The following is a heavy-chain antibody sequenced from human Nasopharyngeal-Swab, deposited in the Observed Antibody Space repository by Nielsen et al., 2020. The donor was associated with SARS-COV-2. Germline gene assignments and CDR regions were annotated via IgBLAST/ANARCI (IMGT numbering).Heavy chain of an antibody. CDR3: ARGRARIVGATDFDY. CDR2: ISSSGSTI. D-gene: IGHD1-26*01. J-gene: IGHJ4*02. CDR1: GFTFSSYE. Sequence: GGSLRLSCAASGFTFSSYEMNWVRQAPGKGLEWVSYISSSGSTIYYADSVKGRFTISRDNAKNSLYLQMNSLRAEETAVYYCARGRARIVGATDFDYWGQGTLVTVSS. V-gene: IGHV3-48*03.